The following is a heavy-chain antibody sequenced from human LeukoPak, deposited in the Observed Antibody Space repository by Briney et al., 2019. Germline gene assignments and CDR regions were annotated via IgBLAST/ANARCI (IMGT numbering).Heavy chain of an antibody. CDR1: GFTFSNFA. CDR3: ARDGAKEMATIIFDY. D-gene: IGHD5-24*01. V-gene: IGHV3-23*01. J-gene: IGHJ4*02. CDR2: INRNGGTT. Sequence: GGSLRLSCAASGFTFSNFAMNWVRQAPGKGLEWVSGINRNGGTTYYADSVKGRFTISRDNSKNTLYLQMNSLRAEDTAVYYCARDGAKEMATIIFDYWGQGTLVTVSS.